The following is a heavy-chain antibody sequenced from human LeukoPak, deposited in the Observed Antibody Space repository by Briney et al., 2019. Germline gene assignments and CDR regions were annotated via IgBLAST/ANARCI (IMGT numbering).Heavy chain of an antibody. J-gene: IGHJ6*03. D-gene: IGHD3-10*01. CDR2: LSSGGSMI. V-gene: IGHV3-11*01. CDR3: ARKIYGSGSYLYHYYYYYMDV. CDR1: GFTFSDYY. Sequence: GGSLRLSCVASGFTFSDYYINWIRQAPGMGLEWIAYLSSGGSMIYYADSVKGRFAIPRDNAKNSVYLQMNSLRAEDTALYYCARKIYGSGSYLYHYYYYYMDVWGKGTTVTVSS.